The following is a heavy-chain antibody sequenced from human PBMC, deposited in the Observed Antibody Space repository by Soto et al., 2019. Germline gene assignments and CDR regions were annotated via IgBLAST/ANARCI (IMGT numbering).Heavy chain of an antibody. D-gene: IGHD5-18*01. CDR3: ARGLVDTAMETFDY. Sequence: LRLSCAASGFTFSSYAMHWVRQAPGKGLEWVAVISYDGSNKYYADSVKGRFTISRDNSKNTLYLQMNSLRAEDTAVYYCARGLVDTAMETFDYWGQGTLVTVSS. V-gene: IGHV3-30-3*01. CDR2: ISYDGSNK. J-gene: IGHJ4*02. CDR1: GFTFSSYA.